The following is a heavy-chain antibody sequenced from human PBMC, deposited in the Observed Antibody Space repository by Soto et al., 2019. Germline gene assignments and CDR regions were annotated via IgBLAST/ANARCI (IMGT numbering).Heavy chain of an antibody. V-gene: IGHV3-21*01. CDR2: ISSSSSYI. CDR1: GFTFSSYS. J-gene: IGHJ6*02. Sequence: EVQLVESGGGLVKPGGSLRLSCAASGFTFSSYSMNWVRQAPGKGLEWVSSISSSSSYISYADSMKGRFTISRDNAKNSLYLQMNSLRADDTAVYYCAREMGNDYLWGNPETYFYYGMDVWGQGTTVTVSS. CDR3: AREMGNDYLWGNPETYFYYGMDV. D-gene: IGHD3-16*01.